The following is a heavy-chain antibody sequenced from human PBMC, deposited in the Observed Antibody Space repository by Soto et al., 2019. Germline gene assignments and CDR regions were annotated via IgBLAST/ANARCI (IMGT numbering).Heavy chain of an antibody. CDR3: ARGHHIVVVPAAIGY. D-gene: IGHD2-2*01. Sequence: GGSLRLSCAASGFTFSSYSMNWVRQAPGKGLEWVSYISSSTIYYADSVKGRFTISRDNAKNSLYLQMNSLRAEDTAVYYCARGHHIVVVPAAIGYWGQGTLVTVSS. J-gene: IGHJ4*02. CDR2: ISSSTI. CDR1: GFTFSSYS. V-gene: IGHV3-48*01.